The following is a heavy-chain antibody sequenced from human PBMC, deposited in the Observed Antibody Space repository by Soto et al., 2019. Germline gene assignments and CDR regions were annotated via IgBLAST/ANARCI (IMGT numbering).Heavy chain of an antibody. Sequence: EVQVLESGGGLVQPGGSLRLSCAASGFIFSNYAMAWVRQCPGKGLEWVSSISNSGGSTYYADSVKGRFTISSDNSKNTVYLQMNSLRAEDTAVYYCAKDHGMDVWGQGATVTVSS. V-gene: IGHV3-23*01. CDR1: GFIFSNYA. J-gene: IGHJ6*02. CDR3: AKDHGMDV. CDR2: ISNSGGST.